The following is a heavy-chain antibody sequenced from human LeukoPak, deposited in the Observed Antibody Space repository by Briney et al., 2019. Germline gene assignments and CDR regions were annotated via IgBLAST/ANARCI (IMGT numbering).Heavy chain of an antibody. CDR3: ARAPTVLVGYCSSSSCQADY. CDR1: GFTFGSYS. CDR2: ISGDSRYI. D-gene: IGHD2-2*01. Sequence: GGSLSLSCAASGFTFGSYSMNWVRQAPGKGLEWVSAISGDSRYIYYADSVRGRFTISRDNAENSLYLQMHSLRVEDTAVDYCARAPTVLVGYCSSSSCQADYWGQGTLVTVSS. J-gene: IGHJ4*02. V-gene: IGHV3-21*01.